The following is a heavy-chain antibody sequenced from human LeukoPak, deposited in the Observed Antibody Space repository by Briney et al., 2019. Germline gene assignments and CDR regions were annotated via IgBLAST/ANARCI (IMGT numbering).Heavy chain of an antibody. D-gene: IGHD5-18*01. CDR2: IYYSGST. CDR1: GDSIGSKSYY. J-gene: IGHJ4*02. CDR3: ARDRRIQLWFARPFDY. Sequence: PSETLSLTCTVSGDSIGSKSYYWGWIRQPPGKGLEWIGSIYYSGSTYYNPSLKSRVTISVDTSKNQFSLKLSSVTAADTAVYYCARDRRIQLWFARPFDYWGQGTLVTVSS. V-gene: IGHV4-39*07.